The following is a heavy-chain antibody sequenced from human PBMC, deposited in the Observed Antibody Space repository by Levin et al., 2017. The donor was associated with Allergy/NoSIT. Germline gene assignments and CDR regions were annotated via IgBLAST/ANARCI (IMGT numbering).Heavy chain of an antibody. CDR2: ISGSSSYI. D-gene: IGHD5-18*01. J-gene: IGHJ4*02. CDR1: GFTFSSYS. V-gene: IGHV3-21*01. CDR3: ARDGVVDTAMVEDY. Sequence: KAGGSLRLSCAASGFTFSSYSMNWVRQAPGKGLEWVSSISGSSSYIYYADSLQGRFTISRDNAKNSLYLQMNSLRVEDTAVYYCARDGVVDTAMVEDYWGQGTLVTVSS.